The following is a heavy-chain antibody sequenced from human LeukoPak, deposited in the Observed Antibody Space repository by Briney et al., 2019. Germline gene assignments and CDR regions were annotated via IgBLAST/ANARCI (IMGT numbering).Heavy chain of an antibody. V-gene: IGHV4-31*03. J-gene: IGHJ3*02. CDR2: IYYSGST. Sequence: SQTLSLTCTVSGGSISSGGYYWSWLRQHPGKGLEWIGYIYYSGSTYYNPSLKSRFTISVDTSKNQFSLKLCSVTAADTAVYYCARSYYDILTGDAFDIWGQGTMVTVSS. CDR1: GGSISSGGYY. D-gene: IGHD3-9*01. CDR3: ARSYYDILTGDAFDI.